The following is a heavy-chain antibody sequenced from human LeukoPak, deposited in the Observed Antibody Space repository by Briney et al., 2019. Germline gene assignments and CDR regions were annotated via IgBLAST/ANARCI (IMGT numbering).Heavy chain of an antibody. CDR2: IYPGDSDT. D-gene: IGHD6-19*01. CDR3: ARQRAIAVAGTYFFYYMDV. CDR1: GYSFTSYW. V-gene: IGHV5-51*01. J-gene: IGHJ6*03. Sequence: GESLKISCKGSGYSFTSYWIGWVRQMPGKGLEWMGIIYPGDSDTRYSPSFQGQVTISADKSINTAYLQWSSLKASDTAMYYCARQRAIAVAGTYFFYYMDVWGKGTTVTISS.